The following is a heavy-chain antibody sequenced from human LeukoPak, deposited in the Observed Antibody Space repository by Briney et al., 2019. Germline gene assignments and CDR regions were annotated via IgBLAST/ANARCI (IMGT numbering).Heavy chain of an antibody. D-gene: IGHD3-16*01. CDR3: ARHGGEWQLHSWSDP. CDR1: GGSISSSSYY. CDR2: IYYSGST. V-gene: IGHV4-39*01. Sequence: SETLSLTCTVSGGSISSSSYYWGWIRQPPGEGLEWIGSIYYSGSTYYNPSLKSRVTISVDTSKNQFSLKLSSVTAADTAVYYCARHGGEWQLHSWSDPWGQGTLVTVSS. J-gene: IGHJ5*02.